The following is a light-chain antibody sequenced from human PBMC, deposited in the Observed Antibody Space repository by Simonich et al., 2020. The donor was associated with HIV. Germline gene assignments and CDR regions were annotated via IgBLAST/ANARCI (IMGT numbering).Light chain of an antibody. V-gene: IGLV2-11*01. CDR1: SSDVGGYNY. J-gene: IGLJ2*01. CDR3: SSYTRSTTYVI. Sequence: QSALTQPRSVSGSPGQSVTISCTGTSSDVGGYNYVSWYQQHPGKAPKLMIYDVSTRTSGVSNRFSGSKSGSTASLTISGLQAEDEADYYCSSYTRSTTYVIFGGGTKLTVL. CDR2: DVS.